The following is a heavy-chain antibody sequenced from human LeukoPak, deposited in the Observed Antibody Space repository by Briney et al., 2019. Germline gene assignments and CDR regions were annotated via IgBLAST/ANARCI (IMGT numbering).Heavy chain of an antibody. Sequence: ASVKVSCKASGYTFTGYYMHWVRQAPGQGLEWMGWINPNSGGTNYAQKFQGRVTMTRDTSISTAYMELSRLRSDDTAVYYCARPLASDTAMVPTDYWGQGTLVTVSS. V-gene: IGHV1-2*02. D-gene: IGHD5-18*01. CDR2: INPNSGGT. J-gene: IGHJ4*02. CDR1: GYTFTGYY. CDR3: ARPLASDTAMVPTDY.